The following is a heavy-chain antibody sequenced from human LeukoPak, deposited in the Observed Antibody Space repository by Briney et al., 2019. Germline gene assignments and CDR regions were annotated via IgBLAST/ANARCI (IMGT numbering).Heavy chain of an antibody. D-gene: IGHD3-22*01. CDR1: GGTFSSYA. CDR3: ARERGYYYDSSGYYPLDY. J-gene: IGHJ4*02. Sequence: SVRVSCKASGGTFSSYAISWVRQAPGQGLEWMGRIIPILGIANYAQKFQGRVTITADKSTSTAYMELSSLRSEDTAVYYCARERGYYYDSSGYYPLDYWGQGTLVTVSS. CDR2: IIPILGIA. V-gene: IGHV1-69*04.